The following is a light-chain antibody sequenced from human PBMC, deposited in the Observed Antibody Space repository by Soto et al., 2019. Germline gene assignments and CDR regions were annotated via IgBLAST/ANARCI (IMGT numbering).Light chain of an antibody. CDR1: QSVSSY. CDR3: QQRSNWPPFT. J-gene: IGKJ3*01. Sequence: EIVLTQSPATLSLSLGERATLSCRASQSVSSYLAWYQQKPGQAPRLLIYAASNRAPGIPARFSGSGSGTDFTLTISSLEPEDFAVYYCQQRSNWPPFTFGPGTKVDIK. V-gene: IGKV3-11*01. CDR2: AAS.